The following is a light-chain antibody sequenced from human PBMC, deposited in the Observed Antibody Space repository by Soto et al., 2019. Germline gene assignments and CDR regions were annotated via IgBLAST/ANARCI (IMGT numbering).Light chain of an antibody. J-gene: IGLJ2*01. V-gene: IGLV2-14*01. CDR2: NVL. CDR1: SSDVGAYNY. CDR3: CSYTSSSTLV. Sequence: QSALTQPASVSGSPGQSITISCTGTSSDVGAYNYVSWYQLHPGKAPKLMIYNVLNRPSGVSNRFSGSQSGNTASLTISGLQAEDEADYYCCSYTSSSTLVFGGGTKVTVL.